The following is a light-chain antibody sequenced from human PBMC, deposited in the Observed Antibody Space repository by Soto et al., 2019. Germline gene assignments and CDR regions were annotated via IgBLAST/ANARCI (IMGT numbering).Light chain of an antibody. CDR3: CSYAGSYTLV. CDR1: SSDVGGYNY. CDR2: DVS. Sequence: QSVLTQPRSVSGSPGQSVTISCTGTSSDVGGYNYVSWYQQHPGKAPKLMIYDVSKRPSRVPDRFSGSKSGNTASLTISGLQAEDEADYYCCSYAGSYTLVFGTGTKVTV. J-gene: IGLJ1*01. V-gene: IGLV2-11*01.